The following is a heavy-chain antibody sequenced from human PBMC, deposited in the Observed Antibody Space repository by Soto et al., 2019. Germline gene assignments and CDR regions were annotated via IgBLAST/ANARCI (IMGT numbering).Heavy chain of an antibody. CDR1: GGTFSSYA. J-gene: IGHJ6*02. V-gene: IGHV1-69*13. Sequence: ASVKVSCKASGGTFSSYAISWVRQAPGQGLEWMGGIIPIFGTANYAQKFQGRVTITADESTSTAYMELSSLRSEDTAVYYCAREGSHGTRYYYYGMDVWGQGTTVTVSS. CDR3: AREGSHGTRYYYYGMDV. CDR2: IIPIFGTA. D-gene: IGHD3-16*01.